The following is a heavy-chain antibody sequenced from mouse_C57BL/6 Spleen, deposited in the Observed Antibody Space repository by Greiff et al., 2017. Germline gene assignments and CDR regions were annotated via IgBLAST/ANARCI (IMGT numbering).Heavy chain of an antibody. CDR3: AREVYAGAMDY. V-gene: IGHV1-64*01. CDR1: GYTFTSYW. D-gene: IGHD1-1*01. J-gene: IGHJ4*01. Sequence: QVQLQQPGAELVKPGASVKLSCKASGYTFTSYWMHWVKQRPGQGLEWIGMIHPNSGSTNYNEKFKSKATLTVDKSSSTAYMQLSSLTSDDSAVYCCAREVYAGAMDYWGQGTSVTVSS. CDR2: IHPNSGST.